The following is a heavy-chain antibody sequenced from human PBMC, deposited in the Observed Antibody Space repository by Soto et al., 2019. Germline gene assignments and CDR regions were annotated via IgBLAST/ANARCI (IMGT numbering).Heavy chain of an antibody. CDR3: ATTTVVTLADY. CDR1: GFTFSSYG. V-gene: IGHV3-23*01. D-gene: IGHD4-17*01. CDR2: ISGSGGST. J-gene: IGHJ4*02. Sequence: GGSLRRSCAASGFTFSSYGVSWVRQAPGKGLEWVSAISGSGGSTYYADSVKGRFTISRDNSKNTLYLQMNSLRAEDTAVYYCATTTVVTLADYRGQGTLVTVSS.